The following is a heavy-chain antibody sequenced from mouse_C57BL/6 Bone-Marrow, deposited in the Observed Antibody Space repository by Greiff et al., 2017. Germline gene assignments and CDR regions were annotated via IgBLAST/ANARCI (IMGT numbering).Heavy chain of an antibody. D-gene: IGHD1-1*01. CDR3: ARGDYYGPTY. V-gene: IGHV1-81*01. Sequence: VQLQQSGAELARPGASVKLSCKASGYTFTSYGISWVKQRTGQGLEWIGEIYPRSGNTYYNETFKGKATLTADKSSSTAYMELRSLTSADSAVYFCARGDYYGPTYLGQGTTLTVSS. J-gene: IGHJ2*01. CDR1: GYTFTSYG. CDR2: IYPRSGNT.